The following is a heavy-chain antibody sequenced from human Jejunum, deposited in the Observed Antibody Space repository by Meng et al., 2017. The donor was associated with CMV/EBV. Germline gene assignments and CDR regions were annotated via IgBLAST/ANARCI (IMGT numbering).Heavy chain of an antibody. J-gene: IGHJ4*02. CDR1: GYTFTSYA. CDR2: INTNTGNP. D-gene: IGHD2-2*01. CDR3: ARETLGYRSSTSCYIGPPDY. V-gene: IGHV7-4-1*02. Sequence: GELGQWGSGVKEPWDSGKVSCKASGYTFTSYAMNWVRQAPGQGLEWMGGINTNTGNPTYAQGFTGRFVFSLDTSVSTAYLQISSLKAEDTAVYYCARETLGYRSSTSCYIGPPDYWGQGTLVTVSS.